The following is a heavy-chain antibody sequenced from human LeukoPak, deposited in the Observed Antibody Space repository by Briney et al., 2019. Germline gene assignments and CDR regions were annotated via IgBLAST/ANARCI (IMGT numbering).Heavy chain of an antibody. Sequence: GGSLRLSCAASGFTFSSYGMHWVRQAPGKGLEWVAVIWYDGSNKYYADSVKGRFTISRDNSKNTPYLQMNSLRAEDTAVYYCARNQDYGVYNSVGAFDIWGQGTMVTVSS. CDR1: GFTFSSYG. J-gene: IGHJ3*02. CDR3: ARNQDYGVYNSVGAFDI. D-gene: IGHD4-17*01. CDR2: IWYDGSNK. V-gene: IGHV3-33*01.